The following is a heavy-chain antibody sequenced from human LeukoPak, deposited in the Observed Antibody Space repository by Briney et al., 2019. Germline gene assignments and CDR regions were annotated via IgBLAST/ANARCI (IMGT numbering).Heavy chain of an antibody. J-gene: IGHJ4*02. Sequence: ASVKVSCKASGYTFTSYGISWVRQAPGQGLEWMGRISAYNGNTNYAQKLQGRVTMTTDTSTSTAYMELRSLRSDDTAVYYCARDYYPRANSGYDSVRLRGVDYWGQGTLVTVSS. CDR1: GYTFTSYG. D-gene: IGHD5-12*01. CDR2: ISAYNGNT. V-gene: IGHV1-18*01. CDR3: ARDYYPRANSGYDSVRLRGVDY.